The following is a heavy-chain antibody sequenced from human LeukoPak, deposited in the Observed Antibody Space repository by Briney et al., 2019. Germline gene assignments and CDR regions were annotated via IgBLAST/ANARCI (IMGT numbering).Heavy chain of an antibody. J-gene: IGHJ4*02. Sequence: PGGSLRLSCEASGFTVSSFEINWVRQAPGKGLEWVSYISSSGGTMDYADSVKGRFTISRDNSKNTLYLQMNSLRAEDTAVYYCAKAEVLVAVAGTDLTIFDYWGQGTLVTVSS. D-gene: IGHD6-19*01. V-gene: IGHV3-23*01. CDR1: GFTVSSFE. CDR2: ISSSGGTM. CDR3: AKAEVLVAVAGTDLTIFDY.